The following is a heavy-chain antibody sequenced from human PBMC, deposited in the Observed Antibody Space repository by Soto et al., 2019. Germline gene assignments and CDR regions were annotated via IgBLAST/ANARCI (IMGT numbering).Heavy chain of an antibody. V-gene: IGHV3-7*01. CDR1: GFTFSSYW. D-gene: IGHD3-10*01. CDR3: ARDVGRYAHYYGSGRGYYGMDV. CDR2: IKQDGSEK. Sequence: GGSLRLSCAASGFTFSSYWMSWVRQAPGKGLEWVANIKQDGSEKYYVDSVKGRFTISRDNAKNSLYLQMNSLRAEDTAVYHCARDVGRYAHYYGSGRGYYGMDVWGQGTTVTVSS. J-gene: IGHJ6*02.